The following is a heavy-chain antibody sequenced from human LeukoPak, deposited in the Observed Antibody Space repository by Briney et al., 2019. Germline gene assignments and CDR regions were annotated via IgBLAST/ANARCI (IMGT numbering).Heavy chain of an antibody. Sequence: ASVKVSCKASGGTFISYAISWVRQAPGQGLEWMGGIIPIFGTANYAQKFQGRVTITADESTSTAYMELSSLRSEDTAVYYCARDRRRWLQEFDYWGQGTLVTVSS. CDR2: IIPIFGTA. J-gene: IGHJ4*02. CDR1: GGTFISYA. V-gene: IGHV1-69*01. D-gene: IGHD5-24*01. CDR3: ARDRRRWLQEFDY.